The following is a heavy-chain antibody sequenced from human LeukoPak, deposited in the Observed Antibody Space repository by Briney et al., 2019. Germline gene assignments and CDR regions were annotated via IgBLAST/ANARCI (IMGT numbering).Heavy chain of an antibody. CDR1: GLTFSSYA. J-gene: IGHJ4*02. CDR2: ISNSGGST. CDR3: AKGLDPLFVY. V-gene: IGHV3-23*01. Sequence: GGSLRLSCAASGLTFSSYAMSWVRQAPGKGLEWVSAISNSGGSTYYADSVKGRFAISRDNSKNTLYLQMNSLRAEDTAVYYCAKGLDPLFVYWGQGSLVTVSS.